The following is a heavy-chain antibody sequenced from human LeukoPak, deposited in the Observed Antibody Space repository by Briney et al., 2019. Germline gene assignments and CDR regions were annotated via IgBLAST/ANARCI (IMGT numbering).Heavy chain of an antibody. Sequence: SETLSLTCTVSDYSISIGYYWGWIRQPPGKGLEWIWIISHSGSTLYTPSLRSLVTISVDTSKNQFSLKLSSVTAADTAVYYCARDLVVPAAMVDYWGQGTLVTVSS. CDR1: DYSISIGYY. D-gene: IGHD2-2*01. V-gene: IGHV4-38-2*02. CDR3: ARDLVVPAAMVDY. CDR2: ISHSGST. J-gene: IGHJ4*02.